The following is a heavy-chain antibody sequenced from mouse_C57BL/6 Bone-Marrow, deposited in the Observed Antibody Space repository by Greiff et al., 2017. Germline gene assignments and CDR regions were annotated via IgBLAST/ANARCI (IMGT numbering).Heavy chain of an antibody. CDR2: ISSGGSYT. Sequence: EVQLVESGGDLVKPGGSLKLSCAASGFTFSSYGMSWVRQTPDKRLEWVATISSGGSYTYYPDSVKGRFTISRDNAKNTLYLQMSSLKSEDTAMYYCARLEIYYGNYYAYWGQGTLVTVSA. D-gene: IGHD2-1*01. J-gene: IGHJ3*01. CDR3: ARLEIYYGNYYAY. V-gene: IGHV5-6*01. CDR1: GFTFSSYG.